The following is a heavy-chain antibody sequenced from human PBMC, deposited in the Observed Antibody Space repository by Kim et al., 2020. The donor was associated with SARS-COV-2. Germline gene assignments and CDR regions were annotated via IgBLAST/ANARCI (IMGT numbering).Heavy chain of an antibody. CDR2: IGTAGDT. V-gene: IGHV3-13*01. Sequence: GGSLRLSCAASGFTFSSYDMHWVRQATGKGLEWVSAIGTAGDTYYPGSVKGRFTISRENAKNSLYLQMNSLRAGDTAVYYCARGNPGSGSFYYGMDVWGQGTTVTVSS. J-gene: IGHJ6*02. D-gene: IGHD3-10*01. CDR1: GFTFSSYD. CDR3: ARGNPGSGSFYYGMDV.